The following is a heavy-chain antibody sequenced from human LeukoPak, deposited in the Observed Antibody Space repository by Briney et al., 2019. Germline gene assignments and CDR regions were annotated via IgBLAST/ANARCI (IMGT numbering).Heavy chain of an antibody. CDR3: AKDSLYSGSLGAAFDI. V-gene: IGHV3-9*03. D-gene: IGHD1-26*01. Sequence: GGSLRLSCAASGFTFDDYAMHWVRQAPGKGLEWVSGISWNSGSIGYADSVKGRFTISRDSAKNSLYLQMNSLRAEDMALYYCAKDSLYSGSLGAAFDIWGQGTMVTVSS. J-gene: IGHJ3*02. CDR1: GFTFDDYA. CDR2: ISWNSGSI.